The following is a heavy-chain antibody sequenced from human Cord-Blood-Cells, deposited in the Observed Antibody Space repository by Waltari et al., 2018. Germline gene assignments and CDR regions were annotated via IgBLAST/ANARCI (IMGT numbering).Heavy chain of an antibody. CDR2: INHSGST. V-gene: IGHV4-34*01. CDR1: GGSFSGYY. J-gene: IGHJ4*02. CDR3: ARVGSEYSSSSGKYYFDY. D-gene: IGHD6-6*01. Sequence: QVQLQQLGAGLLKPSETLHLTCAAYGGSFSGYYWCWIRQPPGKGLAWIGEINHSGSTNYNPSLKSRVTISVDTSKNQFSLKLSSVTAADTAVYYCARVGSEYSSSSGKYYFDYWGQGTLVTVSS.